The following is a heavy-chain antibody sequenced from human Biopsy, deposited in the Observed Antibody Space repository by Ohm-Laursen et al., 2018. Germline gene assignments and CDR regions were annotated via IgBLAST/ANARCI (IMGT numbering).Heavy chain of an antibody. V-gene: IGHV4-4*07. J-gene: IGHJ3*01. D-gene: IGHD3-22*01. CDR3: ASVVLGPTNDAFDL. CDR1: GGDINNYY. CDR2: IYPGGST. Sequence: SETLSLTCNVSGGDINNYYWSWIRQPAGKGLEWIGRIYPGGSTNYNPSLKSRVTMSVDTSKKQLSLRLRSVTAADTAMYYCASVVLGPTNDAFDLWGRGTMVLVSS.